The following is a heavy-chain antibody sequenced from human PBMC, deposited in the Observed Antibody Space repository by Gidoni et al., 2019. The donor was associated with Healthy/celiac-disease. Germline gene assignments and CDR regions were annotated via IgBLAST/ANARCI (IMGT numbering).Heavy chain of an antibody. CDR3: FSSSPGYSSSWYSGQKDAFDI. CDR1: GFTFGDYA. V-gene: IGHV3-49*04. J-gene: IGHJ3*02. CDR2: IRSKAYGGTT. Sequence: EVQLVESGGGLVQPGRSLRLSCTASGFTFGDYAMSWVRQAPGKGLEWVGFIRSKAYGGTTEYAASVKGRFTISRDDSKSIAYLQMNSLKTEDTAVYYCFSSSPGYSSSWYSGQKDAFDIWGQGTMVTVSS. D-gene: IGHD6-13*01.